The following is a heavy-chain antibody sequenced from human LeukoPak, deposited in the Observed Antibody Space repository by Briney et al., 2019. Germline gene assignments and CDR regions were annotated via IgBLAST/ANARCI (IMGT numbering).Heavy chain of an antibody. J-gene: IGHJ4*02. CDR2: ISRGRPTI. V-gene: IGHV3-48*02. CDR3: VRDPEALDY. CDR1: GFTFSSYS. Sequence: PGGSLRLSCEASGFTFSSYSMNWVRQAPGKGLEWVSYISRGRPTIHYADSVKGRFTISRDNAKNSLYLQMNSLRDEDTAVYYCVRDPEALDYWGQGTLVTVSS.